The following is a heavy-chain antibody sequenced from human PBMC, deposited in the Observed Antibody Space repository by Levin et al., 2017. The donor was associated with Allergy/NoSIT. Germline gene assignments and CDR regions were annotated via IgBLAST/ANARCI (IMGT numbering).Heavy chain of an antibody. CDR3: AKDKHDILTGNSPYYFDY. D-gene: IGHD3-9*01. CDR1: GFTFDDYT. CDR2: ISWDGGST. V-gene: IGHV3-43*01. Sequence: GESLKISCAASGFTFDDYTMHWVRQAPGKGLEWVSLISWDGGSTYYADSVKGRFTISRDNSKNSLYLQMNSLRTEDTALYYCAKDKHDILTGNSPYYFDYWGQGTLVTVSS. J-gene: IGHJ4*02.